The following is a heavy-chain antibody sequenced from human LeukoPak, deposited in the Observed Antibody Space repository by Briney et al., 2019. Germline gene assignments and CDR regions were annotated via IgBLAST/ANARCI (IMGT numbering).Heavy chain of an antibody. Sequence: ASVKVSCKASGYTFTSYAMNWVRQAPGQRLEWMGWINACDGNTKYSQKFQGRVTITRDTSTSTAYMELSSLRSEDTAVYYCARDRRRMVRGVTTTHNWFDPWGQGTLVTVSS. J-gene: IGHJ5*02. D-gene: IGHD3-10*01. CDR3: ARDRRRMVRGVTTTHNWFDP. CDR1: GYTFTSYA. CDR2: INACDGNT. V-gene: IGHV1-3*01.